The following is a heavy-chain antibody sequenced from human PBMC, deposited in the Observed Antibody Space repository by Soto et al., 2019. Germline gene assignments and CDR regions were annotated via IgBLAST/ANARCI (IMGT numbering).Heavy chain of an antibody. CDR1: GFTFSSYG. CDR2: ISYDGSNK. D-gene: IGHD2-2*01. V-gene: IGHV3-30*18. J-gene: IGHJ4*02. CDR3: EKDRSWYQLLWQIEY. Sequence: GGSLRLSCAALGFTFSSYGMHWVRQAPGKGLEWVAVISYDGSNKYYADSVKGRFTISRDNSKNTLYLQMNSLRAEDTAVYYCEKDRSWYQLLWQIEYWGQGTLVTVSS.